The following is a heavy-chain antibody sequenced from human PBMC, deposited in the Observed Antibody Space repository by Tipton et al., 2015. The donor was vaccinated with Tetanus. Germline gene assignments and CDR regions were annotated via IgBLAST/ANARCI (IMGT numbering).Heavy chain of an antibody. Sequence: TLSLTCAVSGGSFSGFYWSWIRQPPGKGLEWTGEINHSGSTNYNPSLQSRIPTSFDKSKNQFSLRLTSVTAADTAIYYCVRSRIAVARYFDLWGRGTLVTVSS. V-gene: IGHV4-34*01. J-gene: IGHJ2*01. CDR3: VRSRIAVARYFDL. CDR2: INHSGST. CDR1: GGSFSGFY. D-gene: IGHD6-19*01.